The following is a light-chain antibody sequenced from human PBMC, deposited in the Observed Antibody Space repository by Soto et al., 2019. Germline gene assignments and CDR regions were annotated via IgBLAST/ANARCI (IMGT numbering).Light chain of an antibody. CDR3: LQDINYPWT. CDR1: QTISSW. CDR2: GAA. V-gene: IGKV1-5*01. J-gene: IGKJ1*01. Sequence: IHMTQSPPTLSGSAGDRVTITCRASQTISSWLAGYQQKPGKPPKVLIYGAANLQSGVPPRFSGSGSGTDLTLAISSLQPEDSSTYYCLQDINYPWTFGQGTKVDIK.